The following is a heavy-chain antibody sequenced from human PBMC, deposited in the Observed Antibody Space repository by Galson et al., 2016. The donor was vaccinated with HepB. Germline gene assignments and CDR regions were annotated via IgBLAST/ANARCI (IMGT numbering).Heavy chain of an antibody. J-gene: IGHJ5*02. V-gene: IGHV4-59*01. D-gene: IGHD2-2*01. Sequence: SETLSLTCTVSGGSISSYYWSWIRQPPGKGLEWIGYIYYSGSTNYNPSLKSRVTISVDTPTNQFSLKLTSVTAADTAVYYCARARHCGSTSCYPGGRWFDPWGQGTLVTVSA. CDR3: ARARHCGSTSCYPGGRWFDP. CDR2: IYYSGST. CDR1: GGSISSYY.